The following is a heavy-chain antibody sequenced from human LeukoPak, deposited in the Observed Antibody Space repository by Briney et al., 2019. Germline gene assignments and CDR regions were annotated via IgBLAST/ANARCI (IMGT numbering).Heavy chain of an antibody. CDR2: IYYSGST. CDR3: ARMGAAERGHYFDY. Sequence: PSETLSLTCTVSGGSISSYYWSWIRQPPGKGLEWIGYIYYSGSTNYNPSLKSRVTISVDTSKNQFSLKLSSVTAADTAVYYCARMGAAERGHYFDYWGQGTLVTVSS. V-gene: IGHV4-59*01. D-gene: IGHD6-13*01. CDR1: GGSISSYY. J-gene: IGHJ4*02.